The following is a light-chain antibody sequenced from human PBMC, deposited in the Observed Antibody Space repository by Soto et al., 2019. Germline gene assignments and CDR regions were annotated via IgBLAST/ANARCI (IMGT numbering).Light chain of an antibody. CDR2: DAS. Sequence: DIQMTQSPSTLSASVGDRVTISCRASQIVSTWLAWYQQKPGKAPKLLIYDASALESGVPSRFSGSGSGTEFTLTISSMQPDDVATYYCQVYNNSTARTFGGGTKVDIK. CDR3: QVYNNSTART. CDR1: QIVSTW. V-gene: IGKV1-5*01. J-gene: IGKJ4*01.